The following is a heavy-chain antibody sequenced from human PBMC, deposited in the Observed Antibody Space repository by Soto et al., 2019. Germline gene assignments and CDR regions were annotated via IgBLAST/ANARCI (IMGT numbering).Heavy chain of an antibody. CDR1: GFPFNTSD. D-gene: IGHD3-16*01. CDR2: ISYNGRDI. J-gene: IGHJ5*02. Sequence: EAQLVGSGGKVVQPGGSVSLSCVAYGFPFNTSDMNWVRQAPGKGLEWISHISYNGRDIKYADSVKGRFTISRDNVNNSLHLHMTSLRVEDTGLYYCARHVESAYREYDSDWSAPWGQGTPVTVSS. V-gene: IGHV3-48*03. CDR3: ARHVESAYREYDSDWSAP.